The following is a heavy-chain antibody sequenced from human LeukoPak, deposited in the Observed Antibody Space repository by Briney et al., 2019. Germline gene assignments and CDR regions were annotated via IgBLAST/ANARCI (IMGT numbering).Heavy chain of an antibody. CDR1: GGSFSGYY. J-gene: IGHJ5*02. V-gene: IGHV4-34*01. CDR3: ARNDIVVVVAATRAGNWFDP. Sequence: SETLSLTCAVYGGSFSGYYWSWIRQPPGKGLEWIGEINHSGSTNYNPSLKSRVTISVDTSKNQFSLKLSSVTAADTAVYYCARNDIVVVVAATRAGNWFDPWGQGTLVTVSS. CDR2: INHSGST. D-gene: IGHD2-15*01.